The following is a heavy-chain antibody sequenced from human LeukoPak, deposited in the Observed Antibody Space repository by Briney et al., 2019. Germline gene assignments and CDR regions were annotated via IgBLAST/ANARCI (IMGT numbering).Heavy chain of an antibody. CDR2: LNPSSGGT. D-gene: IGHD3-22*01. CDR3: ARRYHDISGYYFTYYFDY. CDR1: GYTFTGYY. Sequence: GASVRVSCKASGYTFTGYYMHWLRQAPGQGLEWMGWLNPSSGGTNYAQKFQGRVTVTRDTSISTAYMDLSRLRSDDTAVYYCARRYHDISGYYFTYYFDYWGQGTLVTVSS. J-gene: IGHJ4*02. V-gene: IGHV1-2*02.